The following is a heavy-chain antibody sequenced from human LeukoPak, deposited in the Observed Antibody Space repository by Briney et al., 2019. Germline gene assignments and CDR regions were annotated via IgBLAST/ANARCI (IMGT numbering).Heavy chain of an antibody. V-gene: IGHV4-34*01. CDR1: GGSFSGYY. CDR2: INHSGST. Sequence: SETLSLTCAVYGGSFSGYYWSWIRQPPGKVLEWIGEINHSGSTNYNPSLKSRVTISVDTSKNQFSLKLSSVTAADTAVYYCARGRRHYYYYYGMDVWGQGTTVTVSS. J-gene: IGHJ6*02. CDR3: ARGRRHYYYYYGMDV.